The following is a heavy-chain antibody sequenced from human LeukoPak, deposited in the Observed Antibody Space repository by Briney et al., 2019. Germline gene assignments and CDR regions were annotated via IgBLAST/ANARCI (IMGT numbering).Heavy chain of an antibody. CDR1: GGSFSGYY. CDR2: INHSGST. CDR3: ARGGLLWFGELPKLTHYFDY. V-gene: IGHV4-34*01. J-gene: IGHJ4*02. D-gene: IGHD3-10*01. Sequence: PSETLSLTCAVYGGSFSGYYWSWIRQPPGKGLEWIGEINHSGSTNYNPSLKSRVAISVDTSKNQFSLKLSSVTAADTAVYYCARGGLLWFGELPKLTHYFDYWGQGTLVTVSS.